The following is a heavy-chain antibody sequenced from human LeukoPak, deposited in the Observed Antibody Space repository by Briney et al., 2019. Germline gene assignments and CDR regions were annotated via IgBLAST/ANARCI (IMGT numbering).Heavy chain of an antibody. D-gene: IGHD3-16*02. J-gene: IGHJ4*02. CDR3: ARLIGWGEVSPYFDF. CDR2: IYSSGST. CDR1: GVSISSGSNY. Sequence: SETLSLTCSVSGVSISSGSNYWGWIRQPPGKTLEWIGSIYSSGSTYYNSSLKSRVIILIDTSKSQFSLKLNSVTAPDTAVYYCARLIGWGEVSPYFDFWGQGRLVTVSS. V-gene: IGHV4-39*07.